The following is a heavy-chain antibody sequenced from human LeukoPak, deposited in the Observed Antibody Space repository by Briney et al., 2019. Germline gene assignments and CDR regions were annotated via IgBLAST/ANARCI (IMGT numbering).Heavy chain of an antibody. CDR1: GGTFSSYA. V-gene: IGHV1-69*13. D-gene: IGHD5-12*01. J-gene: IGHJ4*02. CDR3: ARAGYSGYDELN. CDR2: IIPIFGTA. Sequence: GASVKVSCKASGGTFSSYAISWVRQAPGQGLEWMGAIIPIFGTANYAQKFQGRVTITADESTSTAYMELSSLRSEDTAVYYCARAGYSGYDELNWGQGTLVTASS.